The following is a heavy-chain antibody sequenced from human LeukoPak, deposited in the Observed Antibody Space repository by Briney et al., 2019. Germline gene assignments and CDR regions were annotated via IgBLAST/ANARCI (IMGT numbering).Heavy chain of an antibody. Sequence: GGSLRLSCTASGFTFSNHAMTWVRQAPGKGLEWVSSMSSGGTYIYYEDSVRGRFNISRDNAKNSLYLVMNSLRAEDTATYYCARDRPTGASRVFVVQWGQGTLVTVSS. V-gene: IGHV3-21*01. CDR1: GFTFSNHA. D-gene: IGHD2-15*01. CDR3: ARDRPTGASRVFVVQ. CDR2: MSSGGTYI. J-gene: IGHJ4*02.